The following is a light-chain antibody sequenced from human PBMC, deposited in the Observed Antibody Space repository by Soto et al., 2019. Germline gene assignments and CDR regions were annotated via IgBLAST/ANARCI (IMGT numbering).Light chain of an antibody. V-gene: IGKV3-20*01. J-gene: IGKJ1*01. Sequence: EIVLTQYPGILSLSPGERDTRSCRASQSVTTNYLAWYQQKPCQPPRLLIYDASSRANGIPDRFRGSGSGTDFTLTINRLDPADFAIYYCQQYGRSPRTFGQGTRVDVK. CDR1: QSVTTNY. CDR3: QQYGRSPRT. CDR2: DAS.